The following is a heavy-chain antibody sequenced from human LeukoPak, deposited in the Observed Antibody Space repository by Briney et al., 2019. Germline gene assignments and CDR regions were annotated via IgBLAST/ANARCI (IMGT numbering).Heavy chain of an antibody. Sequence: GASVKVSCKASGYTFTSYYMHWVRQAPGQGLEWMGIINPSGGSTSYAQKFQGRVTMTRDMSTSTVYMELSSLRSEDTAVYYCARDGGGYSSSLFYYYYYMDVWGKGTTVTVSS. CDR3: ARDGGGYSSSLFYYYYYMDV. CDR1: GYTFTSYY. J-gene: IGHJ6*03. CDR2: INPSGGST. V-gene: IGHV1-46*01. D-gene: IGHD6-13*01.